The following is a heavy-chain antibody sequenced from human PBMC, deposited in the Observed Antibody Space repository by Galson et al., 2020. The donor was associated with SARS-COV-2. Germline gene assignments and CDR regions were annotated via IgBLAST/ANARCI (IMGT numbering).Heavy chain of an antibody. Sequence: GGSLRLSCAASGFTFSSYWMSWVRQAPGKGLEWVANIKQDGSEKYYVDSVKGRFTISRDNAKNSLYLQMNSLRAEDTAVYYCARGRTVVPAAIIYYYGMDVWGQGTTVTVSS. V-gene: IGHV3-7*04. D-gene: IGHD2-2*02. CDR3: ARGRTVVPAAIIYYYGMDV. CDR1: GFTFSSYW. J-gene: IGHJ6*02. CDR2: IKQDGSEK.